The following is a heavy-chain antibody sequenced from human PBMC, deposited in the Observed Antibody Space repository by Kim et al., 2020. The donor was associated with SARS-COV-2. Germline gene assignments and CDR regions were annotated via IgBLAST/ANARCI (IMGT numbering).Heavy chain of an antibody. CDR1: GFTFSSYG. J-gene: IGHJ4*02. CDR3: AKGLSYDSSGFFDY. V-gene: IGHV3-33*06. CDR2: IWYDGSNK. Sequence: GGSLRLSCAASGFTFSSYGMHWVRQAPGKGLEWVAVIWYDGSNKYYADSVKGRFTISRDNSKNTLYLQMNSLRAEDTAVYYCAKGLSYDSSGFFDYWGQGTLVTVSS. D-gene: IGHD3-22*01.